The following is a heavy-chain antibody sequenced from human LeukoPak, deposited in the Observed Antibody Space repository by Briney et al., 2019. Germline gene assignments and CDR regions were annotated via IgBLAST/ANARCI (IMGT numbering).Heavy chain of an antibody. Sequence: GGSLRLSCAASGFTFSSYSMNWVRQAPGKGLEWVSYISSSSSTIYYADSAKGRFTISRDNAKNSLYLQMNSLRAEDTAVYYCAREGAIPSPGSYYYGMDVWGQGTTVTVSS. CDR3: AREGAIPSPGSYYYGMDV. CDR2: ISSSSSTI. CDR1: GFTFSSYS. V-gene: IGHV3-48*01. J-gene: IGHJ6*02. D-gene: IGHD2-2*02.